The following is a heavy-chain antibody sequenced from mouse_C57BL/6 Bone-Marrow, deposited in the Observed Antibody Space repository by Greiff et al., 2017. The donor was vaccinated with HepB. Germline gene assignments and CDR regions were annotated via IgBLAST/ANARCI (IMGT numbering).Heavy chain of an antibody. CDR3: AREAQAIAMDY. CDR2: ISDGGSYT. J-gene: IGHJ4*01. V-gene: IGHV5-4*01. D-gene: IGHD3-2*02. Sequence: EVQGVESGGGLVKPGGSLKLSCAASGFTFSSYAMSWVRQTPEKRLEWVATISDGGSYTYYPDNVKGRFTISRDNAKNNLYLQMSHLKSEDTAMYYCAREAQAIAMDYWGQGTSVTVSS. CDR1: GFTFSSYA.